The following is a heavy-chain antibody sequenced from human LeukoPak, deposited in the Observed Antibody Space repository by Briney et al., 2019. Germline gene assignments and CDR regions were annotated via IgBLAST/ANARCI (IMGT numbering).Heavy chain of an antibody. CDR3: ATLSRWSNCFDP. CDR1: GFTFSDYY. D-gene: IGHD4-23*01. CDR2: ISNAGTTT. J-gene: IGHJ5*02. Sequence: GGSLRLSCAASGFTFSDYYMTWLRQAPGKGLEWVSSISNAGTTTYYADSMKGRFIISRDNARNSLFLQMNSLRAEDTAVYYCATLSRWSNCFDPWGQGTLVTVSS. V-gene: IGHV3-11*01.